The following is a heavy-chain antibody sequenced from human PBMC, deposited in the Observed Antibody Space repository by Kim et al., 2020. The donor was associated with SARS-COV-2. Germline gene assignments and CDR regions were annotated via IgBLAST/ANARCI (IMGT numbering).Heavy chain of an antibody. CDR1: GGSISSSSYY. CDR3: ARGGVTIFGVVTWSDDINWFDP. D-gene: IGHD3-3*01. Sequence: SETLSLTCTVSGGSISSSSYYWGWIRQPPGKGLEWIGSIYYSGSTYYNPSLKSRVTISVDTSKNQFSLKLSSVTAADTAVYYCARGGVTIFGVVTWSDDINWFDPWGQGTLVTVSS. V-gene: IGHV4-39*07. CDR2: IYYSGST. J-gene: IGHJ5*02.